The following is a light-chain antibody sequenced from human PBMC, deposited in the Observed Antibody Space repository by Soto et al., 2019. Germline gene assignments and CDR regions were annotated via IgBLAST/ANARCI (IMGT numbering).Light chain of an antibody. Sequence: EIVLTQSPGTLSLSPGERATLSCRASQSVRTNYLAWYQQRPGQAPRLLIYGASTRATGIPDRFIGGGSGTDFTLTISRLEPEDFAVYYCQHYAGSPQAFGQGTKVEIK. CDR1: QSVRTNY. V-gene: IGKV3-20*01. CDR3: QHYAGSPQA. CDR2: GAS. J-gene: IGKJ1*01.